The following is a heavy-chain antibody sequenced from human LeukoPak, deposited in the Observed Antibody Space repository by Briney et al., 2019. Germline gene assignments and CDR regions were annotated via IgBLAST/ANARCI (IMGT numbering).Heavy chain of an antibody. Sequence: GGSLRLSCPASGFTFSSCLINWVRQAPGKGLEWVSSISDSGGSTYYADSVKGRFTISRDNSKNTLYLQMNSLRAEDTAVYYCAGRSGDYFDYWGQGTLVTVSS. J-gene: IGHJ4*02. D-gene: IGHD3-3*01. CDR3: AGRSGDYFDY. CDR1: GFTFSSCL. V-gene: IGHV3-23*01. CDR2: ISDSGGST.